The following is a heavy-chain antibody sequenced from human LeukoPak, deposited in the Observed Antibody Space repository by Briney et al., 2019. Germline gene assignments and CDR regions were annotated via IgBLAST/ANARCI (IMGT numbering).Heavy chain of an antibody. CDR3: ARGTYLDY. Sequence: GGSLRLSCAASGFTFSSYSMNWVRQAPGKGLVWVSRIYSDGITTTYADSVKGRFTISRDNAKNTLYLQMNSLRAEDTAVYYCARGTYLDYWGQGTLVTVSS. V-gene: IGHV3-74*01. CDR2: IYSDGITT. D-gene: IGHD3/OR15-3a*01. CDR1: GFTFSSYS. J-gene: IGHJ4*02.